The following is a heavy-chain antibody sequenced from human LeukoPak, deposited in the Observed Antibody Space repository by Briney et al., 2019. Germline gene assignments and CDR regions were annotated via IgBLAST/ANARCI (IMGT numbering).Heavy chain of an antibody. CDR3: AKFRSYYVDY. CDR1: GYSFSACD. D-gene: IGHD3-10*02. CDR2: ISHDGSQT. J-gene: IGHJ4*02. V-gene: IGHV3-30*18. Sequence: GGSLRLSCTASGYSFSACDIHWVRQAPGKGLEWVAAISHDGSQTFYADSVKGRFTISRDNPRNTLFLQMNSLRTEDTAVYYCAKFRSYYVDYWGQGTQVMVSS.